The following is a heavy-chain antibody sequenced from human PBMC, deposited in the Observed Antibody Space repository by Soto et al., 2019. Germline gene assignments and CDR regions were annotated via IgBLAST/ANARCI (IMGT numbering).Heavy chain of an antibody. CDR3: ARVSAAAGIGGYYYYYGMDV. CDR1: GVSIRSISHY. V-gene: IGHV4-39*01. J-gene: IGHJ6*02. Sequence: PSKTSSLPCTVSGVSIRSISHYWFWLRQPPGKGLEWIGSIYYSGSTYYNPSLKSRVTISVDTSKNQFSLKLSSVTAADTAVYYCARVSAAAGIGGYYYYYGMDVWGQGTTVS. D-gene: IGHD6-13*01. CDR2: IYYSGST.